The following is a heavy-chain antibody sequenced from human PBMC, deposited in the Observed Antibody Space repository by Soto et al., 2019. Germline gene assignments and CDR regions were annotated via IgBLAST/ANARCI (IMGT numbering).Heavy chain of an antibody. Sequence: PGASQKISCKGYGYSFTSLWICRVRQMPGKGLEWMGSIDPSDSYTNYSPSFQGHVTISADKSISTAYLQWSSLKASDTAMYYCASSPRGYCSSTSCRELGNYYGMDVWGQGTTVTVSS. V-gene: IGHV5-10-1*01. CDR2: IDPSDSYT. CDR1: GYSFTSLW. J-gene: IGHJ6*02. D-gene: IGHD2-2*01. CDR3: ASSPRGYCSSTSCRELGNYYGMDV.